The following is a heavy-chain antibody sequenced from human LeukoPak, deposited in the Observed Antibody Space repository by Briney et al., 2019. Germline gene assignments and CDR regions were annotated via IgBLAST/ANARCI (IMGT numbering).Heavy chain of an antibody. D-gene: IGHD4-17*01. CDR2: ISAYNGNT. CDR3: ARDESTLADYGDCFDY. J-gene: IGHJ4*02. CDR1: GGTFSSYA. Sequence: PGSSVKVSCKASGGTFSSYAISWVRQAPGQGLEWMGWISAYNGNTNYAQKLQGRVTMTTDASTSTAYMELRSLRSDDTAVYYCARDESTLADYGDCFDYWGQGTLVTVSS. V-gene: IGHV1-18*01.